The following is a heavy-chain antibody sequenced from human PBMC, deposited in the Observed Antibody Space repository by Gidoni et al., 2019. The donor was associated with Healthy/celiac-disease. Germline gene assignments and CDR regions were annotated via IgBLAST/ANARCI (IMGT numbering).Heavy chain of an antibody. D-gene: IGHD2-2*01. CDR3: ARYIRRYCSSTSCFRFPSAHGMDV. Sequence: QVQLQQCGAGLLKPSETLSLTCAVYRGSFRGYYRSWIRQPPGPGLEWIGEINPSGSPNYNPSLKSRVTISVDTSKNQFSLKLSSVNAADTAVYYCARYIRRYCSSTSCFRFPSAHGMDVWGQGTTVTVSS. V-gene: IGHV4-34*01. J-gene: IGHJ6*02. CDR2: INPSGSP. CDR1: RGSFRGYY.